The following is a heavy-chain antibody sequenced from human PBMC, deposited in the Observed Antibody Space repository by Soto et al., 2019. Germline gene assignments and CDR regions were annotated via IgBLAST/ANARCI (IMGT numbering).Heavy chain of an antibody. Sequence: EVQLVESGGGLVKPGGSLRISCAASGFTFSDYSMNWVRQAPGKGLEWVASITSGSSYIYYADSVKGRFTISRADAKSSIYLQMYSRRADDTALYYCALWSLEWLPHSFDFWGQGTLVTVSS. CDR3: ALWSLEWLPHSFDF. CDR2: ITSGSSYI. V-gene: IGHV3-21*01. D-gene: IGHD3-3*01. J-gene: IGHJ4*02. CDR1: GFTFSDYS.